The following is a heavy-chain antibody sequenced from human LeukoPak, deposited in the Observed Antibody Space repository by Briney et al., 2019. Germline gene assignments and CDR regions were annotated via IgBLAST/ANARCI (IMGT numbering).Heavy chain of an antibody. D-gene: IGHD6-13*01. CDR1: EVIFTNYE. V-gene: IGHV3-48*03. CDR3: ARGGHYSSSWYRDFDY. J-gene: IGHJ4*02. CDR2: ITYSSSTI. Sequence: GGSLRLSCVGSEVIFTNYEMNWVRQAPGKGLEWVASITYSSSTIYYADSVKGRFTISRDNAESSLYLQMNSLRAEDTAVYYCARGGHYSSSWYRDFDYWGQGTLVTVS.